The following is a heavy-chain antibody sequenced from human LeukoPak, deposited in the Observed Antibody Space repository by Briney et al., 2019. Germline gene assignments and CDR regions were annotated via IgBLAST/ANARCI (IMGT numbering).Heavy chain of an antibody. J-gene: IGHJ4*02. CDR1: RFTFSSYS. V-gene: IGHV3-21*01. CDR3: ARDDTSTLAYCGGDCRTFDY. CDR2: ISSSSSYI. Sequence: PGGSLRLSCTASRFTFSSYSMNWVRQAPGKGLEWVSSISSSSSYIYYADSVKGRFTISRDNAKNSLYLQMNSLRAEDTAVYYCARDDTSTLAYCGGDCRTFDYWGQGTLVTVSS. D-gene: IGHD2-21*02.